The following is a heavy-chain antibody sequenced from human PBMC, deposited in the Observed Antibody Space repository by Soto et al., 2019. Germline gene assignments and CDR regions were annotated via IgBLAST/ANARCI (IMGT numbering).Heavy chain of an antibody. CDR1: VGSISSSSYY. Sequence: SETLSLTCTVSVGSISSSSYYWGWFHQPPWKVLEWIWIIYFSVSTYYNPSLKSRVTISVDTSKNQFSLKLSSVTAADPAVYYCARSERSWSFDYWGQGTLVTVS. D-gene: IGHD6-13*01. CDR2: IYFSVST. J-gene: IGHJ4*02. CDR3: ARSERSWSFDY. V-gene: IGHV4-39*01.